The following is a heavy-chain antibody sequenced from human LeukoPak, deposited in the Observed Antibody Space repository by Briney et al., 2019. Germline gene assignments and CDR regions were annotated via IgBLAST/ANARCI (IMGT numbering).Heavy chain of an antibody. J-gene: IGHJ4*02. CDR3: AKDTTTGPAEYYFDY. CDR2: ISDNGRNK. D-gene: IGHD1-14*01. CDR1: GFTFSTYG. V-gene: IGHV3-30*18. Sequence: GGSLRLSCAASGFTFSTYGMHWVRQAPGKGLEWVAVISDNGRNKYYGDSVKGRFTISRDNSKNMLYLQMNSLRVEDTAVYYCAKDTTTGPAEYYFDYWGQGTLATVSS.